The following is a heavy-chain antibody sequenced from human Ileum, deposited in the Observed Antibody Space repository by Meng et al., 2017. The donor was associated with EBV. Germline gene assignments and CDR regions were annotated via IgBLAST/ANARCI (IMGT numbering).Heavy chain of an antibody. CDR3: VGWTYGCSQGGLDY. D-gene: IGHD3-16*01. Sequence: SGTSSSYKTGYTVTDNAINCERRGPVQGLEWQGLINTKTMNPTWDKSFTGRFVHSLDTSVNTSYLQINEVQAAETAIYYCVGWTYGCSQGGLDYWGQGTLVTVSS. CDR2: INTKTMNP. V-gene: IGHV7-4-1*02. CDR1: GYTVTDNA. J-gene: IGHJ4*02.